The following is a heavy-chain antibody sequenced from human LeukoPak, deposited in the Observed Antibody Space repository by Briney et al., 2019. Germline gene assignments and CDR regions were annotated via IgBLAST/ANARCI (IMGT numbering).Heavy chain of an antibody. D-gene: IGHD3-9*01. CDR2: ISGSGGST. CDR3: AKRMSRYFDWYYFDP. V-gene: IGHV3-23*01. Sequence: GGSLRLSCAASGFTFSSYAMSWVRQAPGKGLEWVSAISGSGGSTYYADSVKGRFTISRDNSKNTLYLQMNSLRAEDTAVYYCAKRMSRYFDWYYFDPWGQGTLVTVSS. CDR1: GFTFSSYA. J-gene: IGHJ4*02.